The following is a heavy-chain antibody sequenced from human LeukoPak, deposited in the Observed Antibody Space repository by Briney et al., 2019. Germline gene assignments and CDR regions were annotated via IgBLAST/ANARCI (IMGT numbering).Heavy chain of an antibody. CDR2: IYYSGST. CDR3: ARIRELLRRPHWFDP. V-gene: IGHV4-39*07. Sequence: PSETLSLTCTVSGGSISSSSYYWGWIRQPPGKGLEWIGSIYYSGSTYYNPSLKSRVTISVDTSKNQFSLKLSSVTAADTAVYYCARIRELLRRPHWFDPWGQGTLVTVSS. J-gene: IGHJ5*02. CDR1: GGSISSSSYY. D-gene: IGHD1-26*01.